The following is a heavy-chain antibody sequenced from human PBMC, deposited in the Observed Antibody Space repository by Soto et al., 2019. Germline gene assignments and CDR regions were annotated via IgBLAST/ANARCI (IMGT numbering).Heavy chain of an antibody. CDR1: GFTFSSYS. V-gene: IGHV3-21*01. J-gene: IGHJ4*02. D-gene: IGHD3-22*01. CDR2: SSSSSSYI. CDR3: ARDSYYYDSSGYYLYYFDY. Sequence: GGSLRLSCAASGFTFSSYSMNWVRQAPGKGLEWVSSSSSSSSYIYYADSVKGRFTISRDNAKNSLYLQMNSLGAEDTAVYYCARDSYYYDSSGYYLYYFDYWGQGTLVTGSS.